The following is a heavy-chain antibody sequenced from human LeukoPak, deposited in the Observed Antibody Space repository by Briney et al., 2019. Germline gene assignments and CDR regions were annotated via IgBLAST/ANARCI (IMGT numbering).Heavy chain of an antibody. Sequence: PGGSLRLSCAASGFTFSRYGMSWVRQAPGKGLEWVSAISGSGGSTYYADSVKGRFTISRDNSKNTLYLQMNSLRAEDTAVYYCAKDQEQWFGESINDYWGQGTLVTVSS. V-gene: IGHV3-23*01. D-gene: IGHD3-10*01. CDR1: GFTFSRYG. CDR3: AKDQEQWFGESINDY. CDR2: ISGSGGST. J-gene: IGHJ4*02.